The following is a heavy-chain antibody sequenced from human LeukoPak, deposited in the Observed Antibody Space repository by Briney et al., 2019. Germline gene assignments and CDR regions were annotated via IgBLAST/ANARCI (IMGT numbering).Heavy chain of an antibody. CDR1: GFPFTRNA. Sequence: GMSLRLSCVASGFPFTRNAMHWVRQAPGKGLEWVAVTSPDGSEQYYADSVKGRFTISRDNSKNTVFLQITSLTIEDTALYSCFTGSEFYYDSWAQGTLVTVSS. CDR3: FTGSEFYYDS. V-gene: IGHV3-30*01. J-gene: IGHJ4*02. D-gene: IGHD1-14*01. CDR2: TSPDGSEQ.